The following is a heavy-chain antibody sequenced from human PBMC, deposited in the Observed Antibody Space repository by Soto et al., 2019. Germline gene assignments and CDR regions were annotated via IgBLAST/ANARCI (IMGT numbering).Heavy chain of an antibody. CDR2: IVPSDSYT. V-gene: IGHV5-10-1*01. Sequence: PXXSLKASCRGSGYYCATYWAACVLQIPGKSREWMGRIVPSDSYTNYNPPTQDNVTISVDKSISTAYLQWSSLKASDTAIYYGARLYDGTSGMDVWGQGTTVTVSS. CDR3: ARLYDGTSGMDV. CDR1: GYYCATYW. D-gene: IGHD5-12*01. J-gene: IGHJ6*02.